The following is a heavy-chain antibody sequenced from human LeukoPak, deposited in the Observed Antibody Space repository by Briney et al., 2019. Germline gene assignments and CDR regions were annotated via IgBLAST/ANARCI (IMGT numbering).Heavy chain of an antibody. CDR3: ATVWTRNWNDHNWFDP. J-gene: IGHJ5*02. V-gene: IGHV1-18*01. Sequence: ASVKVSCKASGYTFSSYDISWVRQALGQGLEWMGWISAYNGNTNYAQKFQGRVTMTEDTSTDTAYMELSSLRSEDTAVYYCATVWTRNWNDHNWFDPWGQGTLVTVSS. D-gene: IGHD1-20*01. CDR1: GYTFSSYD. CDR2: ISAYNGNT.